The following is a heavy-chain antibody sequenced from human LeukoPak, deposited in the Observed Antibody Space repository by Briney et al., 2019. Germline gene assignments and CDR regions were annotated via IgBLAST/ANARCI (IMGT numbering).Heavy chain of an antibody. Sequence: ASVKVSCKASGYTHRNYGLSWVRQAPGQGLEWMGWINGHSGNTESAQKFHDRVTMTTDASTGIAYMELRSLKSDDTAMYYCARDLTGCTSNDCYGENFGMDVWGQGTTVIVSS. J-gene: IGHJ6*02. CDR2: INGHSGNT. D-gene: IGHD2-2*01. CDR1: GYTHRNYG. CDR3: ARDLTGCTSNDCYGENFGMDV. V-gene: IGHV1-18*01.